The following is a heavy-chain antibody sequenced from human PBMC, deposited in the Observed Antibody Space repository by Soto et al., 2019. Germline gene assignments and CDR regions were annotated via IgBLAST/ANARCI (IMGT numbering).Heavy chain of an antibody. CDR3: VTHPWNY. CDR2: SGGSNLST. Sequence: EVQLLESGGGLVQPGGSLRLSCAVSGLTFSRVDLSWVRQPPGKGLAWVSASGGSNLSTHYVDSVQGRFTISRDSSKNTLYLQMNSLSAEDTAVYYCVTHPWNYWGQGTLVTVSS. V-gene: IGHV3-23*01. CDR1: GLTFSRVD. J-gene: IGHJ4*02. D-gene: IGHD1-1*01.